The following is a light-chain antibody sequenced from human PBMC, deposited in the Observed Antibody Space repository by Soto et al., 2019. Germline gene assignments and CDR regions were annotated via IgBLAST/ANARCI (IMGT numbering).Light chain of an antibody. CDR1: SSNIGTGYD. J-gene: IGLJ1*01. CDR2: GNT. V-gene: IGLV1-40*01. Sequence: QSVMTQPPSVSGAPGQRVTISCTGCSSNIGTGYDVHWYQQLPGTAPKLLIYGNTNRPSGVPDRFSGSKSGTSASLAITGLQADDEADYYCQSFDSRRFYVFGTGTKLTVL. CDR3: QSFDSRRFYV.